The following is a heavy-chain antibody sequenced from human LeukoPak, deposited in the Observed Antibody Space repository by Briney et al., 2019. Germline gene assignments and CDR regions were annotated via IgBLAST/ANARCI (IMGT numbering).Heavy chain of an antibody. Sequence: SETLSLTCTVSGGFISSSSYYWSWIRQPPGKGLEWIGYIYYSGSTNYNPSLKSRVTISVDTSKNQFSLKLSSVTAADTAVYYCARASPSLYYYFDYWGQGTLVTVSS. CDR2: IYYSGST. CDR1: GGFISSSSYY. CDR3: ARASPSLYYYFDY. D-gene: IGHD6-13*01. V-gene: IGHV4-61*01. J-gene: IGHJ4*02.